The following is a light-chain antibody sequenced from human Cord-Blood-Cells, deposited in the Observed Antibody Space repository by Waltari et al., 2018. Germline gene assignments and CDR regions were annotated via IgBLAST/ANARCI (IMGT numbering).Light chain of an antibody. CDR3: QAWDSSTWV. V-gene: IGLV3-1*01. J-gene: IGLJ3*02. CDR1: ELGDKY. Sequence: SYELTQPPSVSASPGQTASITCSGDELGDKYACWYQQKPGQSPVLVIYQDSKRPSGIPERFSGSNSGNTATLTISGTQAMDEADYYCQAWDSSTWVFGGGTKLTVL. CDR2: QDS.